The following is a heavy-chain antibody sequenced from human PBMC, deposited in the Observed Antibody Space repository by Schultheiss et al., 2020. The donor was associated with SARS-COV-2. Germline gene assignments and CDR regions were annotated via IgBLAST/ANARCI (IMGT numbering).Heavy chain of an antibody. CDR1: GFTFSSYA. CDR2: VTGGGGST. J-gene: IGHJ6*02. CDR3: ARDRNRQGYYYGMDV. Sequence: GESLKISCAASGFTFSSYAMTWVRQAPGKGLEWVSSVTGGGGSTYYADSVKGRFTISTDGSENTLYLLMISLRAEDTAVYYCARDRNRQGYYYGMDVWGQGTTVTVSS. V-gene: IGHV3-23*01.